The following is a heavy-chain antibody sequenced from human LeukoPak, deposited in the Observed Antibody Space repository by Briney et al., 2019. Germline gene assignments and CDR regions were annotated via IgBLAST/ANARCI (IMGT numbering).Heavy chain of an antibody. CDR1: GYSISSGYY. J-gene: IGHJ4*02. CDR3: ARVGVGVIKSFDY. CDR2: IYHSGST. V-gene: IGHV4-38-2*01. D-gene: IGHD3-10*01. Sequence: SETLSLTCAVSGYSISSGYYWGWIRQPLGKGLEWIGSIYHSGSTYYNSSLKSRATISVDRSKNQFSLKLSSVTAADTAVYYCARVGVGVIKSFDYWGQGTLVTVSS.